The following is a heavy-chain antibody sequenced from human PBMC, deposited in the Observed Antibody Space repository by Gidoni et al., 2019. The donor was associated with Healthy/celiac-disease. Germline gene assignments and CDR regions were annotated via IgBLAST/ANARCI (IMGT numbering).Heavy chain of an antibody. D-gene: IGHD2-15*01. CDR1: GYTFTGYY. J-gene: IGHJ6*02. CDR3: ARGVAATPIYYYYYGMDV. Sequence: QVQLVQSGAEVKKPGASVKVSCKASGYTFTGYYMHWVRQAPGQGLEWMGRINPNSGGTNYAQKFQGRVTMTRDTSISTAYMELSRLRSDDTAVYYCARGVAATPIYYYYYGMDVWGQGTTVTVSS. CDR2: INPNSGGT. V-gene: IGHV1-2*06.